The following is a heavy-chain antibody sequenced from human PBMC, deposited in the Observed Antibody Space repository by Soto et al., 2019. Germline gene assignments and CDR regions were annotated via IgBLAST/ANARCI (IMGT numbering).Heavy chain of an antibody. V-gene: IGHV3-48*01. D-gene: IGHD6-13*01. Sequence: EVQLVESGGGLVQPGGSLRLSCAASGFTFSSYSMNWVRQAPGKGLEWVSYISSSSSTIYYADSVKGRFTISRDNAKNSLYLQMNSLRAEDTAVYYCARDQRSWYGGYYFDYWGQGTLVTVSS. CDR2: ISSSSSTI. CDR3: ARDQRSWYGGYYFDY. CDR1: GFTFSSYS. J-gene: IGHJ4*02.